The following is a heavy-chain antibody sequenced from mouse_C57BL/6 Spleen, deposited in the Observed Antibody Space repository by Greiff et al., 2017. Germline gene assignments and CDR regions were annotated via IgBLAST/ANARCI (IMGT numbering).Heavy chain of an antibody. J-gene: IGHJ4*01. CDR3: ARNSVWDAYYAMDY. CDR2: IWTGGGT. CDR1: GFSLTSYA. D-gene: IGHD4-1*01. V-gene: IGHV2-9-1*01. Sequence: VQLQQSGPGLVAPSQSLSITCTVSGFSLTSYAISWVRQPPGKGLEWLGVIWTGGGTNYNSALKSRLSISKDNSKSQVFLKMNSLQTDDTARYYCARNSVWDAYYAMDYWGQGTSVTVSS.